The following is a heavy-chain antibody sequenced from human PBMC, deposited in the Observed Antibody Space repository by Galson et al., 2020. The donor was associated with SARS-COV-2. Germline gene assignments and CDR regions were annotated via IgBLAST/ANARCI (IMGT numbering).Heavy chain of an antibody. J-gene: IGHJ6*02. CDR1: GFTFSSYG. CDR2: IWYDGSNK. D-gene: IGHD1-1*01. V-gene: IGHV3-33*01. Sequence: GGSLRLSCAASGFTFSSYGMHWVRQAPGKGLEWVAVIWYDGSNKYYADSVKGRFTISRDNSKNTLYLQMNSLRAEDTAVYYCARDGADNWNDPRYYYYYGMDVWGQGTTVTVSS. CDR3: ARDGADNWNDPRYYYYYGMDV.